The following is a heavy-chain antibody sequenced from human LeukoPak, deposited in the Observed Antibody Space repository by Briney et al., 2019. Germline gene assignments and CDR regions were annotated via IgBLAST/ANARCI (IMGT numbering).Heavy chain of an antibody. CDR2: INPNSGGT. CDR3: ARGVVPAAYDWFDP. V-gene: IGHV1-2*02. D-gene: IGHD2-2*01. Sequence: ASVKVSCKASGYTFTGYYMHRVRQAPGQGLEWMGWINPNSGGTNYAQKFQGRVTMTRDTSISTAYMELSRLRSDDTAVYYCARGVVPAAYDWFDPWGQGTLVTVSS. J-gene: IGHJ5*02. CDR1: GYTFTGYY.